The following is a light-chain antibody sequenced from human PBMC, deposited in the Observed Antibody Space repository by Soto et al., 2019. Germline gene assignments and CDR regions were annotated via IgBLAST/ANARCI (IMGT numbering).Light chain of an antibody. V-gene: IGKV3-15*01. J-gene: IGKJ1*01. Sequence: EIVMTQSPATLSVSPGERATLSCRASQSVSSNLAWYQQKPGQAPWLLIYGASTRATGIQARFSGSGSGTEFTLTIRSLQSEDFAVYYCKQYNNWPKTFGQGTKVDIK. CDR1: QSVSSN. CDR3: KQYNNWPKT. CDR2: GAS.